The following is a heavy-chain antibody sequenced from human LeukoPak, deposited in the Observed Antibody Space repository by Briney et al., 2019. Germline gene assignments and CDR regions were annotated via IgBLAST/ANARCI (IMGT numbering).Heavy chain of an antibody. Sequence: RGGSLRLSCAASGFTFSSYWMSWVRQAPGKGLEWVANIKQDGSEKYYVDSVKGRFTISRDNAKNSLYLQMNSLRAEDTAVYYCARAPYCIGGSCRFDYWGQGTLVTVSS. D-gene: IGHD2-15*01. CDR2: IKQDGSEK. CDR3: ARAPYCIGGSCRFDY. V-gene: IGHV3-7*03. J-gene: IGHJ4*02. CDR1: GFTFSSYW.